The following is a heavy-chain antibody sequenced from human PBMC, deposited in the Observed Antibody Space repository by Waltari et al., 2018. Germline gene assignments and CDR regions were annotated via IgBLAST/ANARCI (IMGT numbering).Heavy chain of an antibody. J-gene: IGHJ3*02. CDR1: GFTFSSYA. Sequence: EVQLLESGGGLVQPGGSLRISCAASGFTFSSYAMSWVRPAPGKGLEWVSAISGSGGTTYYADSVKGRFTISRDNSKNTLYLQMNSLRAEDTAVYYCAKGPRYNWNDIAFDIWGQGTMVTVSS. V-gene: IGHV3-23*01. D-gene: IGHD1-20*01. CDR2: ISGSGGTT. CDR3: AKGPRYNWNDIAFDI.